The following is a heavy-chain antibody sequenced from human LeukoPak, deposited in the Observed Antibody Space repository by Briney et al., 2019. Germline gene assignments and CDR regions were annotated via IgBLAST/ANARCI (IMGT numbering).Heavy chain of an antibody. CDR3: ASEGSSYAFAV. CDR2: ISYDGSNK. CDR1: GFTFSSYA. J-gene: IGHJ3*01. Sequence: GGSLRLSCAASGFTFSSYAMHWVRQAPGKGLEWVAVISYDGSNKYYADSVKGRFTISRDNSKNTPYLQMNSLRAEDTAVYYCASEGSSYAFAVWGQGTMVTVSS. V-gene: IGHV3-30-3*01.